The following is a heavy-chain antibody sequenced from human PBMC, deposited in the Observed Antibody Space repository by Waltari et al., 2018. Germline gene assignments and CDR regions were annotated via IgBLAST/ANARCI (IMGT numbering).Heavy chain of an antibody. J-gene: IGHJ4*02. V-gene: IGHV3-48*03. CDR3: ARDLRMSIAVAGTYDY. CDR1: GFTFSSYE. Sequence: EVQLVESGGGLVQPGGSLILYCAASGFTFSSYEMNWVRQAPGKGLEWVSYISSSGSTIYYADSVKGRFTISRDNAKNSLYLQMNSLRAEDTAVYYCARDLRMSIAVAGTYDYWGQGTLVTVSS. D-gene: IGHD6-19*01. CDR2: ISSSGSTI.